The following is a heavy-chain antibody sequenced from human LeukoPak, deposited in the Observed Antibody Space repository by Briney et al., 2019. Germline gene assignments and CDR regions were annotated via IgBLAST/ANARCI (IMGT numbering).Heavy chain of an antibody. D-gene: IGHD1-26*01. CDR1: GYTFTSYG. CDR2: INGYNGNT. Sequence: ASVKVSCKASGYTFTSYGISWVRQAPGQGLEWMGWINGYNGNTNYAQKLQGRVTMTTGTSTSTAYMEMRSLRSDDTAVYYCARDGAANIPRFDPWGQGTLVTVSS. V-gene: IGHV1-18*01. CDR3: ARDGAANIPRFDP. J-gene: IGHJ5*02.